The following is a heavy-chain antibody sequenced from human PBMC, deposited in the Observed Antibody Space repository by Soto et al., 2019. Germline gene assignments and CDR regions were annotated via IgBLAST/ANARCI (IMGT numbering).Heavy chain of an antibody. V-gene: IGHV3-30*18. J-gene: IGHJ4*02. Sequence: PGGSLRLSCAASGFTLSNYGMNWVRQAPGKGLEWVAVISFDGSNEYYADSVKGRFTISRDNSKNTLYLQMNSLGTEDTAVYYCAKETPLKRRYYDTRGYSYFDYCGQGTLVTVSS. CDR3: AKETPLKRRYYDTRGYSYFDY. D-gene: IGHD3-22*01. CDR1: GFTLSNYG. CDR2: ISFDGSNE.